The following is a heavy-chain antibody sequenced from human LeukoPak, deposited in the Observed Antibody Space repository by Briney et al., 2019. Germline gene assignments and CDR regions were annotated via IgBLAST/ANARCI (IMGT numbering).Heavy chain of an antibody. CDR1: GFTFSDYY. J-gene: IGHJ4*02. CDR3: ARDLVDYYDSSGYCVFDY. CDR2: ISSSGSTI. D-gene: IGHD3-22*01. V-gene: IGHV3-11*01. Sequence: GGSLRPSCAASGFTFSDYYMSWIRQAPGKGLEWVSYISSSGSTIYYADSVKGRFTISRDNAKNSLYLQMNSLRAEDTAVYYCARDLVDYYDSSGYCVFDYWGQGTLVTVSS.